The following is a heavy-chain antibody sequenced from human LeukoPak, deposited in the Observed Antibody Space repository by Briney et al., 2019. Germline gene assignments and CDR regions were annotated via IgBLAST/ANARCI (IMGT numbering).Heavy chain of an antibody. CDR1: GFTVSSNY. CDR2: IYSGGST. Sequence: GGSLRLSCAAYGFTVSSNYMSWVRQAPGKGLEWVSVIYSGGSTYYADSVKGRFTISRDNSKNTLYLQMNSLRAEDTAVYYCARGYWYCSSTSCYGGGDAFDIWGQGTMVTVSS. V-gene: IGHV3-53*01. J-gene: IGHJ3*02. CDR3: ARGYWYCSSTSCYGGGDAFDI. D-gene: IGHD2-2*01.